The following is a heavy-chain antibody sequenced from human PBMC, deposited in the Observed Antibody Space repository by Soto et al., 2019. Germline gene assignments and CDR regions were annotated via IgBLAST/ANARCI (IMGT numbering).Heavy chain of an antibody. Sequence: QVQLVESGGGVVRPGRSLRLSCAASGFTFSSYGMHWVRQAPGKGLEWVAVIWYDGSNKYYADSVKGRFTISRDNSKNTLYLQMNSLRAEDTAVYYCARDAYYYGSGTKRPDYWGQGTLVTVSS. CDR2: IWYDGSNK. J-gene: IGHJ4*02. D-gene: IGHD3-10*01. CDR1: GFTFSSYG. V-gene: IGHV3-33*01. CDR3: ARDAYYYGSGTKRPDY.